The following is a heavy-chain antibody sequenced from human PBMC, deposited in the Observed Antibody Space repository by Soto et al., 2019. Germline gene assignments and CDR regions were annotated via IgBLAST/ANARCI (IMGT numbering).Heavy chain of an antibody. J-gene: IGHJ6*02. D-gene: IGHD2-2*02. V-gene: IGHV1-46*01. Sequence: ASVKVSCKASGYTFTSYYMHWVRQAPGQGLEWMGIINPSGGSTSYAQKFQGRVTMTRDTSTSTVYMELSSLRSEDTAVYYCARDFVVVPAAIDYGMDVWGQGTTVTVSS. CDR1: GYTFTSYY. CDR2: INPSGGST. CDR3: ARDFVVVPAAIDYGMDV.